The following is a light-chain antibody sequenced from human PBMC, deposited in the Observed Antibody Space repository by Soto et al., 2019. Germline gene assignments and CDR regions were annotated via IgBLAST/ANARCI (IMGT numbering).Light chain of an antibody. V-gene: IGKV4-1*01. CDR1: QNVLYSSNNKNY. CDR2: WAS. Sequence: DIVMTQSPDSLAVSVGERATINCKSSQNVLYSSNNKNYLAWYQQKPGQPPKLLIYWASARESGVPARFSGSGSATDFTLTITSLQAEDVAVYYCQQYYSSPYTFGQGTKLEIK. J-gene: IGKJ2*01. CDR3: QQYYSSPYT.